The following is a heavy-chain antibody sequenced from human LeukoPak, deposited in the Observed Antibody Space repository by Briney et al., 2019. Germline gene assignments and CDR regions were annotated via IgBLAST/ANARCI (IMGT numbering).Heavy chain of an antibody. D-gene: IGHD3-10*01. Sequence: GGSLRLSCAASGFTFSSYGMNWVRQAPGKGLEWVSSISTSGDSTFYADSVKGRFTIAKDNSQNTLDLHMNSLRAQDTAVYYCANQNCYGSGRYPDSWGQGTLVTVCS. J-gene: IGHJ4*02. CDR3: ANQNCYGSGRYPDS. CDR1: GFTFSSYG. CDR2: ISTSGDST. V-gene: IGHV3-23*01.